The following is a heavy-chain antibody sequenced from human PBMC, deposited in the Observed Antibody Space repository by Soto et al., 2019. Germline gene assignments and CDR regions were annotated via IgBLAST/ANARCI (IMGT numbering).Heavy chain of an antibody. D-gene: IGHD2-2*01. CDR1: GYTFSSYS. CDR3: ARDNGYYAV. Sequence: ASVKVSCKTSGYTFSSYSINWVRQAPVQGLEWMAWISTNSGNTHYAERFQGRVTVTLDKSARTAFMEMRGLTSDDTAPYFCARDNGYYAVWGQGTLVTVSS. CDR2: ISTNSGNT. V-gene: IGHV1-18*04. J-gene: IGHJ4*02.